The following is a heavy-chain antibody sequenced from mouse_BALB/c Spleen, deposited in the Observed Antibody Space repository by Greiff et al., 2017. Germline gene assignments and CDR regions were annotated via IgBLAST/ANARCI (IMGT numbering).Heavy chain of an antibody. Sequence: EVKLVESGGGLVKLGGSLKLSCAASGFTFSSYYMSWVRQTPEKRLELVAAINSNGGSTYYPDTVKGRFTISRDNAKNTLYLQMSSLKSEDTALYYCASYGAYYYAMDDWGQGTSVTVSS. CDR3: ASYGAYYYAMDD. J-gene: IGHJ4*01. D-gene: IGHD1-1*02. CDR2: INSNGGST. V-gene: IGHV5-6-2*01. CDR1: GFTFSSYY.